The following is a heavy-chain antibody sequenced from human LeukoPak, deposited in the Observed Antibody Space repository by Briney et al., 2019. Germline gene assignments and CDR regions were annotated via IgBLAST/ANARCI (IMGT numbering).Heavy chain of an antibody. Sequence: GASVKVSCKASGYTFTGYYMHWVRQAPGQGLEWMGWINPNSGGTNYAQKFQGRVTMTRDTSISTAYMELSRLRSDDTAVYYCARAGVEYYGDYRDDYYYYGMDVWGQGTTVTVSS. J-gene: IGHJ6*02. CDR1: GYTFTGYY. CDR3: ARAGVEYYGDYRDDYYYYGMDV. D-gene: IGHD4-17*01. V-gene: IGHV1-2*02. CDR2: INPNSGGT.